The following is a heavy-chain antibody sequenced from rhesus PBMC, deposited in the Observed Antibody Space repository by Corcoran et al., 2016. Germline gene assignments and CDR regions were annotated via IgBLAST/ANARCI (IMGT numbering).Heavy chain of an antibody. D-gene: IGHD2-33*01. V-gene: IGHV4S2*01. Sequence: QVQLQESGPGLVKSSETLPLTCAVSGASISSNYWNWIRQAPGKGLEWIGRIHGSGGSSDYNPSLKSRVTISIDRSKNQFSLKLSSVTAADTAVYYCVRGVVIVVASYFDYWGQGVLVTVSS. CDR1: GASISSNY. CDR3: VRGVVIVVASYFDY. CDR2: IHGSGGSS. J-gene: IGHJ4*01.